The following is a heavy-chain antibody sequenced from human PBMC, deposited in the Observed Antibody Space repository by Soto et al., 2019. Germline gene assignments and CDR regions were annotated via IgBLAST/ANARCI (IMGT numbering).Heavy chain of an antibody. D-gene: IGHD2-2*01. V-gene: IGHV4-34*01. CDR3: ARGECSSNYCFTRWALDI. CDR1: GGSFSGYY. CDR2: IHHSGRT. J-gene: IGHJ3*02. Sequence: SETLSLTCAVYGGSFSGYYWTWIRQTPGKGLEWIGEIHHSGRTNYNPSLKSRVSISADTSKTQFSLNLTSVTAADTAVYYCARGECSSNYCFTRWALDIWGQGTVVTVS.